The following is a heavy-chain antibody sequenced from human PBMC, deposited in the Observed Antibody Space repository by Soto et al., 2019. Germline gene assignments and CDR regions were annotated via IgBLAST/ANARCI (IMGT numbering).Heavy chain of an antibody. CDR2: IIPLFGKA. CDR3: ARGVHYDSSGYYYFY. D-gene: IGHD3-22*01. V-gene: IGHV1-69*01. CDR1: GGTFSTYA. J-gene: IGHJ4*02. Sequence: QVQLVQSGAEVKKPGSSVKVSCKASGGTFSTYAIDWVRQAPGQGLEWMGGIIPLFGKATYAQNFQGRITITADESTNTAYMELRSLRSQDTAVYYCARGVHYDSSGYYYFYWGQGTLVTVSS.